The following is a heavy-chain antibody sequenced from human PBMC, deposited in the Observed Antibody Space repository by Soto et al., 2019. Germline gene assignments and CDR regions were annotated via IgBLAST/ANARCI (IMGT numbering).Heavy chain of an antibody. CDR3: AKDRGGDCPDNSCYFGADY. V-gene: IGHV3-30*18. D-gene: IGHD2-2*01. CDR1: EFTFSSYG. J-gene: IGHJ4*02. Sequence: SLRLSCLGSEFTFSSYGMHWVRQAPGKGLECVAVISDTGSSHYYAASVEGRFTISRENSKNTLSLHMDRLRVEDTAVYYCAKDRGGDCPDNSCYFGADYWGQGTPVTVSS. CDR2: ISDTGSSH.